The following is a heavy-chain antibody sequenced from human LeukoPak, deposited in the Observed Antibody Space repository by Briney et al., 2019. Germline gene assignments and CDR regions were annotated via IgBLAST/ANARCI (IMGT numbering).Heavy chain of an antibody. CDR2: ISGSGGST. Sequence: GGSLRLSCAASGFTFSSYAMSWVRQAPGKGLEWVSAISGSGGSTYYADSVEGRFAISRDNSKDTLYLQMNSLRAEDTAVYYCAKGKKVTMVRGVTWFDPWGQGTLVTVSS. D-gene: IGHD3-10*01. V-gene: IGHV3-23*01. CDR3: AKGKKVTMVRGVTWFDP. J-gene: IGHJ5*02. CDR1: GFTFSSYA.